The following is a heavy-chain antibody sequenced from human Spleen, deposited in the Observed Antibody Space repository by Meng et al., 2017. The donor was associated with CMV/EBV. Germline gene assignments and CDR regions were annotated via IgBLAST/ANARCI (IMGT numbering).Heavy chain of an antibody. J-gene: IGHJ5*02. CDR2: ISSSSSYI. V-gene: IGHV3-21*04. CDR3: ARVGSSSFLRWFDP. CDR1: GFTFSSYS. D-gene: IGHD6-13*01. Sequence: GESLKISCAASGFTFSSYSMNWVRQAPGKGLEWVSSISSSSSYIYYADSVKGRFTISRDNAKNSLYLQMNSLRAEDTALYYCARVGSSSFLRWFDPWGQGTLVTVSS.